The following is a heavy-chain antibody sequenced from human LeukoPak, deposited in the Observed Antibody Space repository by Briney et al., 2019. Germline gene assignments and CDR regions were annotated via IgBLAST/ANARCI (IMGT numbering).Heavy chain of an antibody. J-gene: IGHJ5*02. CDR1: RGSISSSSYY. CDR2: IYYSGST. D-gene: IGHD3-22*01. Sequence: SETLSLTCTVSRGSISSSSYYWGWIRQPPGKGLEWIGSIYYSGSTYYNPSLKSRVTISVDRSKNQFSLKLSSVTAADTAVYYCARDRSGYYYGGWFDPWGQGTLVTVSS. CDR3: ARDRSGYYYGGWFDP. V-gene: IGHV4-39*07.